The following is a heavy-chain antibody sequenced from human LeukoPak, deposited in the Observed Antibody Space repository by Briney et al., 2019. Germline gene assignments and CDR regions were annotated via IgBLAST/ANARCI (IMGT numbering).Heavy chain of an antibody. D-gene: IGHD6-19*01. Sequence: QAGGSLRLSCAASGFTFSNYAMSWVRQAPGKGLEWVSATSGSGGNTYYADSVKGRFTISRDNSKNTLYLQVNSLRAEDTAVYYCAKDRSGWYVWDFWGQGTLVTVSS. CDR2: TSGSGGNT. CDR1: GFTFSNYA. J-gene: IGHJ4*02. CDR3: AKDRSGWYVWDF. V-gene: IGHV3-23*01.